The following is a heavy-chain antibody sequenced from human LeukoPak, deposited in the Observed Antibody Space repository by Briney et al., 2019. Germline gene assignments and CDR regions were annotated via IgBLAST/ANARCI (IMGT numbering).Heavy chain of an antibody. V-gene: IGHV3-23*01. Sequence: PGGSLRLSCAASGFTFSSYAMSCARQAPGKGLEWVSVISGGGGSTYYADSVKGRFTISSGSSKNTLYLQMNSLRAEDTAVYYCAKSGSGNYYDRFDYWGQGTLITVSS. J-gene: IGHJ4*02. CDR1: GFTFSSYA. CDR3: AKSGSGNYYDRFDY. D-gene: IGHD3-10*01. CDR2: ISGGGGST.